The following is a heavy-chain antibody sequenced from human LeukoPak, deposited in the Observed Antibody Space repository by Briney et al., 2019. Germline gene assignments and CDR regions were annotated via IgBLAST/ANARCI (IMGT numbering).Heavy chain of an antibody. Sequence: SETLSLTCTVSGGSISSSSYYWGWIRQPPGKGLEWIVSIYYSGSTYYNPSLKSRVTISVDTSKNQFSLKLSSVTAADTAVYYCARLRGYQLLLFVGFDYWGQGTLVTVSS. D-gene: IGHD2-2*01. V-gene: IGHV4-39*01. CDR3: ARLRGYQLLLFVGFDY. J-gene: IGHJ4*02. CDR1: GGSISSSSYY. CDR2: IYYSGST.